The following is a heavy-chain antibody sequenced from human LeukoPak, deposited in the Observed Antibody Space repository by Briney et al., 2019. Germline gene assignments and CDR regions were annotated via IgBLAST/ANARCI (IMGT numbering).Heavy chain of an antibody. J-gene: IGHJ4*02. CDR1: GFTLSAYA. CDR2: ISYDGSNK. CDR3: AKEGLGSSWYPNYFDY. Sequence: GRSLRLSCAASGFTLSAYAMHWVRQAPGKGLEWVALISYDGSNKYYADFVKGRFTISRDSSKNTLYLQVNSLRAEDTAVYYCAKEGLGSSWYPNYFDYWGQGTLVAVSS. V-gene: IGHV3-30*18. D-gene: IGHD6-13*01.